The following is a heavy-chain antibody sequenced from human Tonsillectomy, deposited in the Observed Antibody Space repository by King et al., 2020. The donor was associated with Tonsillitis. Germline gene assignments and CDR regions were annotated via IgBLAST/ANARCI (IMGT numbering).Heavy chain of an antibody. CDR1: GASISSYY. Sequence: VQLQESGPGLVKPSETLSLTCTVSGASISSYYWSWLRQPPGKGLEWIGYIHYSGSTNYNPSLKSRVTISVDTSKNQFSLRLSSVTAAYTAVYYCARASSYFDYWGQGTLVTVSS. CDR2: IHYSGST. J-gene: IGHJ4*02. V-gene: IGHV4-59*01. CDR3: ARASSYFDY.